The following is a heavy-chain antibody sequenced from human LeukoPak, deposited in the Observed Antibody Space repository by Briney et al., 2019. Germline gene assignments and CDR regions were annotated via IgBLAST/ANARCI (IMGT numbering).Heavy chain of an antibody. J-gene: IGHJ6*02. CDR2: ISSSGSTI. D-gene: IGHD1-26*01. CDR3: ARAWETYYYGMDV. V-gene: IGHV3-11*01. CDR1: GFTFSDYY. Sequence: PGGSLRLSCAASGFTFSDYYMSWIRQAPGKGLEWVSYISSSGSTIYYADSVRGRFTISRDNAKNSLYLQMNSLRAEDTAVYYCARAWETYYYGMDVWGQGTTVTVSS.